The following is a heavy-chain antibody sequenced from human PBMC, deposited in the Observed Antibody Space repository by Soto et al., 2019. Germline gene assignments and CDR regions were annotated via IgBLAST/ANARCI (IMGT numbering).Heavy chain of an antibody. CDR3: ATGGSYYGMDV. V-gene: IGHV6-1*01. CDR2: TYYRSKWYN. Sequence: PSPTLSLTCVISGDSVSSNSAAWNLIRQSPSRGLEWLGRTYYRSKWYNDYAVSVKSRITINPDTSKNQFSLQLNSVTPEDTAVYYCATGGSYYGMDVWGQGATVTV. CDR1: GDSVSSNSAA. J-gene: IGHJ6*02. D-gene: IGHD3-10*01.